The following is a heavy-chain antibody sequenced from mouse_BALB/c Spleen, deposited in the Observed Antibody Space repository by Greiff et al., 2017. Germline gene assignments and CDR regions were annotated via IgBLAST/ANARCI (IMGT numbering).Heavy chain of an antibody. Sequence: VQLQQPGAELVRPGASVKLSCKASGYTFTSYWINWVKQRPGQGLEWIGNIYPSDSYTNYNQKFKDKATLTVDKSSSTAYMQLSSPTSEDSAVYYCTRRWDWYFDVWGAGTTVTVSS. CDR2: IYPSDSYT. V-gene: IGHV1-69*02. CDR1: GYTFTSYW. CDR3: TRRWDWYFDV. D-gene: IGHD2-3*01. J-gene: IGHJ1*01.